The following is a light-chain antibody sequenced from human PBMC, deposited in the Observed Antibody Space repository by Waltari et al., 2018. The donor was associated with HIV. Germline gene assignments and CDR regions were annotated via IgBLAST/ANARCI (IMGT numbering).Light chain of an antibody. V-gene: IGLV2-14*01. CDR1: NTDVGGYIY. CDR3: SSYTSATTIV. CDR2: EVS. Sequence: QSALTQPASVSGSPGQSITISRTGTNTDVGGYIYVSWYQQHPGKAPKLIIYEVSHRPSGIANRFSGSKSANTASLTISGLQPEDEADYYCSSYTSATTIVFGGGTKVTVL. J-gene: IGLJ2*01.